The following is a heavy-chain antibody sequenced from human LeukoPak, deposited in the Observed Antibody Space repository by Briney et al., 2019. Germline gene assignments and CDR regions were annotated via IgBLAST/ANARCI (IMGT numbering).Heavy chain of an antibody. Sequence: GASVKVSCKASGYTFTNYGISWVRQAPGQGLEWMGWISAYQGNTKYAQKFQGRVTITTDESTSIVHMELTSLRSEDTAVYYCARSTSFPRVFYYMDVWGKGTTVTVSS. CDR1: GYTFTNYG. CDR2: ISAYQGNT. CDR3: ARSTSFPRVFYYMDV. D-gene: IGHD2-2*01. V-gene: IGHV1-18*01. J-gene: IGHJ6*03.